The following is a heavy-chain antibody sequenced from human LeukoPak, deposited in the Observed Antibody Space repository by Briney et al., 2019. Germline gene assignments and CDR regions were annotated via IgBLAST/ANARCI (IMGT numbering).Heavy chain of an antibody. CDR3: AKDRNYDIRGLLDY. D-gene: IGHD3-9*01. Sequence: PGGSLRLSCAASGFTFDDYAMHWVRQAPGKGLEWVSGISWNSGSIGYADSVKGRFTISRDNAKNSLYLQMNSLRAEDTALYYCAKDRNYDIRGLLDYWGQGTLVTVSS. CDR1: GFTFDDYA. V-gene: IGHV3-9*01. J-gene: IGHJ4*02. CDR2: ISWNSGSI.